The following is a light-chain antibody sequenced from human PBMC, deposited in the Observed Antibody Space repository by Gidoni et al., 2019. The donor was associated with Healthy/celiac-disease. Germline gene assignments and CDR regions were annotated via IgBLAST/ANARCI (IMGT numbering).Light chain of an antibody. CDR1: QGISSW. V-gene: IGKV1-12*01. Sequence: DIQRTQSPSAVSASVGDRVTITCRASQGISSWLAWYQQPPGKAPMLLFYAASSLQSGVPSRFSGSGSATGFPLTISILQPGDFATYYCQQAHIFPFTFGGGTKVEIK. CDR2: AAS. J-gene: IGKJ4*01. CDR3: QQAHIFPFT.